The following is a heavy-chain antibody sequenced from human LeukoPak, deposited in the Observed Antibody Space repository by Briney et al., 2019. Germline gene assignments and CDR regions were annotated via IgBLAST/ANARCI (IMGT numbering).Heavy chain of an antibody. CDR1: GFIFSRYE. Sequence: GGSLRLYCVASGFIFSRYEMNWLRQAPGKGLEWVSYISTSGSGTYYADSVKGRFTISRDNAKNSLYLQMNSLRAEDTAVYYCARRGFYDTSGYLFDYWGQGTLVTVSS. CDR3: ARRGFYDTSGYLFDY. CDR2: ISTSGSGT. V-gene: IGHV3-48*03. D-gene: IGHD3-22*01. J-gene: IGHJ4*02.